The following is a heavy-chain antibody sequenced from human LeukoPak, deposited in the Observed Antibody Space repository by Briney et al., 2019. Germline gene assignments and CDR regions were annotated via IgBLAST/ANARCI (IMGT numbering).Heavy chain of an antibody. Sequence: SETLSLTCTVSGDSISSGAYYWSWIRQHPGKGLEWIGYIFHSGSTFYNPSLNSRVFISVDTSKNQFSLKLSSVTAADTAVYYCAREDRGVIPPNYYYYGMDVWGQGTTVTVSS. D-gene: IGHD3-10*01. CDR2: IFHSGST. CDR3: AREDRGVIPPNYYYYGMDV. V-gene: IGHV4-31*03. J-gene: IGHJ6*02. CDR1: GDSISSGAYY.